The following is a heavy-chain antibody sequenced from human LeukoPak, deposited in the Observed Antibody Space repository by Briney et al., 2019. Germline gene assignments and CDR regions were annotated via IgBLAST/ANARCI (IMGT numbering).Heavy chain of an antibody. CDR3: AREGCSSTSCYVNWFDP. CDR1: GFTFSSYE. D-gene: IGHD2-2*01. CDR2: ISSSGSTI. J-gene: IGHJ5*02. Sequence: GGSQRLSCAASGFTFSSYEMNWVRQAPGKGLEWVSYISSSGSTIYYADSVKGRFTISRDNAKNSLYLQMNSLRAEDTAVYYCAREGCSSTSCYVNWFDPWGQGTLVTVSS. V-gene: IGHV3-48*03.